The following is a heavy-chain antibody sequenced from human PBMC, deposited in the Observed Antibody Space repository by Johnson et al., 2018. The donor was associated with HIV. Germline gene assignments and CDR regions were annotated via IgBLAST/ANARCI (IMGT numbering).Heavy chain of an antibody. CDR1: GFTFSDYY. J-gene: IGHJ3*02. CDR3: SGSYSKLDAFDI. Sequence: QVQLVESGGGLVKPGGSLRLSCAASGFTFSDYYMSWVRQAPGKGLEWVSYISSSDSTIYYADSVKGRFTISRDNAKNSMYLQMNSLRAEDTAVYYCSGSYSKLDAFDIWGQGTMVTVSS. CDR2: ISSSDSTI. V-gene: IGHV3-11*04. D-gene: IGHD1-26*01.